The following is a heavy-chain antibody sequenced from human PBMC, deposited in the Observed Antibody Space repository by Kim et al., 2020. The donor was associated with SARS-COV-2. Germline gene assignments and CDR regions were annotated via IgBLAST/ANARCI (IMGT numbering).Heavy chain of an antibody. Sequence: SPSFQGQVTISADKSISTAYLQWSSLKASDTAMYYCAREGYGSGSYYNDYWGQGTLVTVSS. V-gene: IGHV5-51*01. CDR3: AREGYGSGSYYNDY. J-gene: IGHJ4*02. D-gene: IGHD3-10*01.